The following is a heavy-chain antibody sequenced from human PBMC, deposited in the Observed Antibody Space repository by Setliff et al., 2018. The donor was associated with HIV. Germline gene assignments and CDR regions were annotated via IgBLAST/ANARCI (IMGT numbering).Heavy chain of an antibody. D-gene: IGHD4-17*01. CDR1: GFTFSSYS. CDR3: ARMTTVTPMVFDV. J-gene: IGHJ3*01. CDR2: ISSTSSYI. V-gene: IGHV3-21*01. Sequence: PGGSLRLSCAASGFTFSSYSMNWVRQAPGKGLEWVSSISSTSSYIYYADSVKGRFTISRDNAKKALYLQMHSLRPGDAAVYYCARMTTVTPMVFDVWGQGTLVTVSS.